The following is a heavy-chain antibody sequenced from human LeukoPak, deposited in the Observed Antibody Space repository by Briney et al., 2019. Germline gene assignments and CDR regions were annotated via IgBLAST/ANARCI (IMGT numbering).Heavy chain of an antibody. D-gene: IGHD1-26*01. J-gene: IGHJ4*02. V-gene: IGHV4-38-2*02. CDR3: ARGQWELPYYFDY. CDR2: IYHSGST. Sequence: SETLSLTCTVSGYSISSGYYWGWIRQPPGKGLEWIGSIYHSGSTYYNPSLKSRVTITVDTSKNQFSLKLSSVTAADTAVYYCARGQWELPYYFDYWGQGTLVTVSS. CDR1: GYSISSGYY.